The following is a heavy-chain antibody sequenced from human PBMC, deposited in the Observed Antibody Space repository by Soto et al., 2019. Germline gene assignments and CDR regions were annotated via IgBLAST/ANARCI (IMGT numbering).Heavy chain of an antibody. CDR2: IWYDGSNK. CDR3: ARDPSSGWYYFDY. CDR1: GFTFSSYG. J-gene: IGHJ4*02. Sequence: QVQLVESGGGVVQPGRSLRLSCAASGFTFSSYGMHWVRQAPGKGLEWVAVIWYDGSNKYYADSVKGRFTISRDNSKNTLYLQMNSLRAEDMAVYYCARDPSSGWYYFDYWGQGTLVTVSS. V-gene: IGHV3-33*01. D-gene: IGHD6-19*01.